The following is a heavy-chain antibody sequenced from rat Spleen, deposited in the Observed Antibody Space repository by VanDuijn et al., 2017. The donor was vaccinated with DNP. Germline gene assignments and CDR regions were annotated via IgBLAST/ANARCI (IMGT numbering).Heavy chain of an antibody. V-gene: IGHV4-2*01. CDR1: GFNFNDYW. J-gene: IGHJ4*01. D-gene: IGHD2-1*01. CDR2: INKDRRTI. CDR3: GRVAYSCGAMDA. Sequence: EVKLVESGGGLVQPGRSLKLSCAASGFNFNDYWMGWVRQAPGKGLEWIGEINKDRRTIKYNPSLKDKFTISRDNGQNTLYLQMTKLGSEDTVIYYCGRVAYSCGAMDAWGQGTSVTVSS.